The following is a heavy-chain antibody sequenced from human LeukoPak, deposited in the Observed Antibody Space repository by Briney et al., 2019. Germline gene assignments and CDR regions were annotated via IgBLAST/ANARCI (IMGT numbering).Heavy chain of an antibody. CDR3: ARDQYSGSLDY. Sequence: SETLSLTCTVSGGSISSYYWTWIRQPAGKGLEWIGRFYSTGSTNYNPSLKGRVTMSVDTSKNQFSLKLSSVTAADTAVYYCARDQYSGSLDYWGQGTLVTVSS. CDR1: GGSISSYY. V-gene: IGHV4-4*07. J-gene: IGHJ4*02. D-gene: IGHD1-26*01. CDR2: FYSTGST.